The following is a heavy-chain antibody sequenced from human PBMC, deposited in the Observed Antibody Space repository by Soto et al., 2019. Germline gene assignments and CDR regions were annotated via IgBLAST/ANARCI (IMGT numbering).Heavy chain of an antibody. V-gene: IGHV5-51*01. CDR3: ARTYYDCSMPYYIPDS. D-gene: IGHD3-3*01. Sequence: GESLKISCKGSGYTFSTHWIGWVRQMSGKGLEWMGMIDPGDSDARYSPSFQGQVTLSADKSISTAYLQWSSVEASDTAMYYCARTYYDCSMPYYIPDSWGQGTLVTVSS. J-gene: IGHJ4*02. CDR1: GYTFSTHW. CDR2: IDPGDSDA.